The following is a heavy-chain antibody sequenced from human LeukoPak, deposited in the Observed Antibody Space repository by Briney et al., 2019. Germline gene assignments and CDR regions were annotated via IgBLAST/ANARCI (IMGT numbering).Heavy chain of an antibody. CDR2: ISTSGDYT. V-gene: IGHV3-23*01. Sequence: SGGSLRLSCAASGFTFTSYAMTWVRQAPGKGLDWVSSISTSGDYTHYADSVKGRFTVSRDNPKNTLFLHMNSLRAEDTAVYFCVRAGVGSAWYKYYFDYWGQGTLVTVSS. CDR3: VRAGVGSAWYKYYFDY. CDR1: GFTFTSYA. J-gene: IGHJ4*02. D-gene: IGHD6-19*01.